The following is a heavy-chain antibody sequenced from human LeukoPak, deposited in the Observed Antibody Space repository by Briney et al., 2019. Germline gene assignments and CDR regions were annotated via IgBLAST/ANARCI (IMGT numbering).Heavy chain of an antibody. J-gene: IGHJ4*02. CDR2: INHSGST. Sequence: TSETLSLTCAVYGGSFSGYYWSWIRQPPGKGLEWIGEINHSGSTNYNPSLKSRVTISVDTSKNQFSLKLSSVTAADTAVYYCARGGDGNFDYWGQGTLVTVSS. V-gene: IGHV4-34*01. CDR1: GGSFSGYY. D-gene: IGHD3-16*01. CDR3: ARGGDGNFDY.